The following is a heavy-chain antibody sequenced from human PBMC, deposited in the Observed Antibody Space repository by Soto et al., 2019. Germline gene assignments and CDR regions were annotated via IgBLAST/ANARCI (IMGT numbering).Heavy chain of an antibody. CDR1: GYTFTSYA. J-gene: IGHJ4*02. Sequence: QVQLVQSGAEVKKPGASVKVSCKASGYTFTSYAMHWVRQAPGQRLEWMGWINAGNGNTKYSQKFQGRVTITRDTSASTAYMELSSLRSEDTAVYYCAREGGSGWYGLDYWGQGTLVTVSS. V-gene: IGHV1-3*01. CDR3: AREGGSGWYGLDY. D-gene: IGHD6-19*01. CDR2: INAGNGNT.